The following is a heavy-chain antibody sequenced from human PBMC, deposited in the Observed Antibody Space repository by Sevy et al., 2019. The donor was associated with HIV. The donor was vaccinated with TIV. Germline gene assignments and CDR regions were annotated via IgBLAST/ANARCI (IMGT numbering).Heavy chain of an antibody. Sequence: GGSLRLSCAASGFTFSANWMNWVRQAPGKGLEWVANIKGDGSDKHYVDPVEGRFTISRENAKNLLYLQMNSLRVEDTAVYYCAHETFGRFESWGQGTLVTVSS. CDR1: GFTFSANW. CDR2: IKGDGSDK. J-gene: IGHJ4*02. V-gene: IGHV3-7*01. D-gene: IGHD3-16*01. CDR3: AHETFGRFES.